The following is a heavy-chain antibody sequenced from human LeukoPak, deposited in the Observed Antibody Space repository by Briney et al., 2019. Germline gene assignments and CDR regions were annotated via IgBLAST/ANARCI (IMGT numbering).Heavy chain of an antibody. Sequence: SETLSLTCTVSGGSISSGDYYWSWIRQPPGKGLEWIGYIYYSGSTNYNPSLKSRVTISVDTSKNQFSLKLSSVTAADTAVYYCARLGGSYYDSSGYYYWGQGTLVTVSS. CDR1: GGSISSGDYY. J-gene: IGHJ4*02. CDR3: ARLGGSYYDSSGYYY. V-gene: IGHV4-30-4*08. CDR2: IYYSGST. D-gene: IGHD3-22*01.